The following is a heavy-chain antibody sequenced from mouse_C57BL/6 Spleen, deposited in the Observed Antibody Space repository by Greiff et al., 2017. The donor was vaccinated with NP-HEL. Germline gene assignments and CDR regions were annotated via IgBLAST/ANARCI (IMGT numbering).Heavy chain of an antibody. CDR2: ISRGSSTI. D-gene: IGHD1-1*01. Sequence: EVQRVESGGGLVKPGGSLKLSCAASGFTFSDYGMHWVRQAPEKGLEWVAYISRGSSTIYYADTVKGRFTISRDNAKNTLFLQMTRLRSEDTAMYYCARRAYDDGSSDYWGQGTTLTVSS. V-gene: IGHV5-17*01. CDR1: GFTFSDYG. J-gene: IGHJ2*01. CDR3: ARRAYDDGSSDY.